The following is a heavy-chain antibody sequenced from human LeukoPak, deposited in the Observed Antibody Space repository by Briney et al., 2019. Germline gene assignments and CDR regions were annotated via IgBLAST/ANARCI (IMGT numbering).Heavy chain of an antibody. J-gene: IGHJ6*02. CDR2: IIPILGIA. Sequence: VASVTVSCKASGGTFSSYAISWVRQAPGQGLEWMGRIIPILGIANYAQKFQGRVTITADKSTSTAYMEPSSLRSEDTAVYYCARVDDRVDGDYGAYYYGMDVWGQGTTVTVSS. CDR1: GGTFSSYA. D-gene: IGHD4-17*01. CDR3: ARVDDRVDGDYGAYYYGMDV. V-gene: IGHV1-69*04.